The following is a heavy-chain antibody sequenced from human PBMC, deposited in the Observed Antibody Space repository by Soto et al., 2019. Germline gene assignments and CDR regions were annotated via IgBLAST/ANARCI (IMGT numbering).Heavy chain of an antibody. D-gene: IGHD6-13*01. CDR1: GGYISSYY. CDR3: ARGSAAGTKSPFDY. J-gene: IGHJ4*02. Sequence: ASETQSLTCTVSGGYISSYYWSWIRQSPGKGLEWIGYIHYSGSTNYNPSLKSRVTISVDTSKNQLSLKLSSVTAADTAVYYCARGSAAGTKSPFDYWGQGTLVTVSS. V-gene: IGHV4-59*01. CDR2: IHYSGST.